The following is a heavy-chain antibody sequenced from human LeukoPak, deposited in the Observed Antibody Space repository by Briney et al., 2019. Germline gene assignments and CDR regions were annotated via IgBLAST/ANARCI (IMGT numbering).Heavy chain of an antibody. V-gene: IGHV4-59*01. CDR1: GGSISSYY. CDR3: ARGYSSSWYDS. Sequence: SETLSLTCTVSGGSISSYYWSWIRQPPGKGLEWIGSIYYSGSTNYNTSLKSRVTISIDTSKNQFSLKLSSVTAADTAVYYCARGYSSSWYDSWGQGTLVTVSS. J-gene: IGHJ5*01. CDR2: IYYSGST. D-gene: IGHD6-13*01.